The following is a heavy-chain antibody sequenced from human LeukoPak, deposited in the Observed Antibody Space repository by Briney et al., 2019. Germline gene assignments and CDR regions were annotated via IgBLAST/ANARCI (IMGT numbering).Heavy chain of an antibody. J-gene: IGHJ4*02. Sequence: KSGGSLRLSCAASGFTFSSYRMNWVRQAPGKGLEWVSSISSSSSYIYYADSVKGRFTISRDNAKNSLYLQMKSLRAEDTAVYYCARRGYHDYSGFDYWGQGTLVTVSS. V-gene: IGHV3-21*01. CDR3: ARRGYHDYSGFDY. CDR1: GFTFSSYR. CDR2: ISSSSSYI. D-gene: IGHD1-26*01.